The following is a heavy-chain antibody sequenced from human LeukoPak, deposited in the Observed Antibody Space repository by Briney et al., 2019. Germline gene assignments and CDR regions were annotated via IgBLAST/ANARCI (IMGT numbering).Heavy chain of an antibody. Sequence: GGSLRLSCAASGFTFSTYSMNWVRQAPGKGLEWVSYISLSSSTIYYADSVKGRFTISRDNAKNSLYLQMNSLRAEDTAVYYCARRGRTAYDSSGYYHFDYWGQGTLVTVSS. J-gene: IGHJ4*02. CDR2: ISLSSSTI. CDR3: ARRGRTAYDSSGYYHFDY. D-gene: IGHD3-22*01. V-gene: IGHV3-48*04. CDR1: GFTFSTYS.